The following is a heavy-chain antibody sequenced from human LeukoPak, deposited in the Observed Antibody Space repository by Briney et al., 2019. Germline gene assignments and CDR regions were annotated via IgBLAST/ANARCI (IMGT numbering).Heavy chain of an antibody. V-gene: IGHV3-53*01. D-gene: IGHD5-18*01. J-gene: IGHJ4*02. Sequence: GGSLRLSCAASGFTVSSNYMSWVRQAPGKGLEWVSVIYSGGSTYYADSVKGRFTISRDNSKNTLYLQMNSLRAEDTAVYYCARTTYSYGLDYWGQGTLVTVSS. CDR2: IYSGGST. CDR3: ARTTYSYGLDY. CDR1: GFTVSSNY.